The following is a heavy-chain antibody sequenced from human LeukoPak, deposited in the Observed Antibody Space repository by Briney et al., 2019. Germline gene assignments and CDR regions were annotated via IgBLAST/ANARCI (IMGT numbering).Heavy chain of an antibody. Sequence: PSETLSLTCAVSGGSISSGGYSWSWIRQPPGKGLEWIGYIYHSGSTYYNPSLKSRVTISVDRSKNQFSLKLSSVTAADTAVYYCARTGRYCSSTSCYYFDYWGQGTLVTVSS. V-gene: IGHV4-30-2*01. J-gene: IGHJ4*02. CDR1: GGSISSGGYS. CDR2: IYHSGST. D-gene: IGHD2-2*01. CDR3: ARTGRYCSSTSCYYFDY.